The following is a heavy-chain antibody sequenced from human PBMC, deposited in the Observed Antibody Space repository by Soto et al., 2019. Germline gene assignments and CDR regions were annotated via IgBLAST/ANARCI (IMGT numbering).Heavy chain of an antibody. D-gene: IGHD1-20*01. J-gene: IGHJ5*02. Sequence: PSETLSLTCTVSGGSISSGGYYWSWIRQHPGKGLEWIGYIYYSGSTYYNPSLKSRVTISVDTSKNQFSLKLSSVTAADTAVYYCARELLLSGMGWFDPWGQGTLVTLSS. CDR1: GGSISSGGYY. V-gene: IGHV4-31*03. CDR3: ARELLLSGMGWFDP. CDR2: IYYSGST.